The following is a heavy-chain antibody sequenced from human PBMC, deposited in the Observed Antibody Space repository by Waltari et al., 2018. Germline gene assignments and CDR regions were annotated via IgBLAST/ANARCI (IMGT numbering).Heavy chain of an antibody. Sequence: QLQLQESGPGLVKPSETLSLTCTVSGDSISDNSYSWGWLRQPPGKGLAWIATIHFTGTPHYNPSLESRVAISVDTSQNQFSLKLTSVTAADTAVYYCARLDYSALRRGCDPWGQGTLVTVSS. J-gene: IGHJ5*02. D-gene: IGHD4-4*01. CDR1: GDSISDNSYS. CDR2: IHFTGTP. V-gene: IGHV4-39*01. CDR3: ARLDYSALRRGCDP.